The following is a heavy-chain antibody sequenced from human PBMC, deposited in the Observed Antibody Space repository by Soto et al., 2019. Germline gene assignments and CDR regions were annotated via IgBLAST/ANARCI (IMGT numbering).Heavy chain of an antibody. CDR1: GYTFTSYG. CDR2: ISAYNGNT. Sequence: ASVKVSCKASGYTFTSYGISWVRQAPGQGLEWMGWISAYNGNTNYAQKLQGRVTMTTDTSTSTAYMELRSLRSDDTAVYYCARDVITIFGVVIPQDAFDIWGQGTMVTVSS. V-gene: IGHV1-18*01. CDR3: ARDVITIFGVVIPQDAFDI. D-gene: IGHD3-3*01. J-gene: IGHJ3*02.